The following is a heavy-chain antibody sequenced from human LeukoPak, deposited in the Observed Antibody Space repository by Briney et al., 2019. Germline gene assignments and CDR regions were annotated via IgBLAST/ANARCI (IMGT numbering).Heavy chain of an antibody. J-gene: IGHJ3*02. CDR2: ISYDGSNK. V-gene: IGHV3-30*04. Sequence: PGGSLRLSCAASGFTFSSYAMHWVRQAPGKGLEWVAVISYDGSNKYYADSVKGRFTISRDNSKNTLYLQMNSLRSEDTAVYSCARGEYSSPRSAFDIWGQGTMVTVSS. CDR1: GFTFSSYA. CDR3: ARGEYSSPRSAFDI. D-gene: IGHD6-6*01.